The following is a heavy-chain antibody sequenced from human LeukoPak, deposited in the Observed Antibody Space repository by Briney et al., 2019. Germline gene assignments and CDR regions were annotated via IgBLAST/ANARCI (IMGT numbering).Heavy chain of an antibody. CDR1: GGSVSSGSYY. CDR2: IYYSGST. V-gene: IGHV4-61*01. J-gene: IGHJ6*02. D-gene: IGHD2-2*01. Sequence: SETLSLTRTVSGGSVSSGSYYWSWIRQPPGKGLEWIGYIYYSGSTNYNPSLKSRVTISVDTSKNQFSLKLSSVTAADTAVYYCARAIVVVPAARRNGGMDVWGQGTTVTVSS. CDR3: ARAIVVVPAARRNGGMDV.